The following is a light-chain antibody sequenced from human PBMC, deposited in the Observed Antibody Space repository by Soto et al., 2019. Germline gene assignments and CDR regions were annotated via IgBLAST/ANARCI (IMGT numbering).Light chain of an antibody. Sequence: EIVMTQSPATLSVSPGERATLSCRASQSISTNLAWYQQKPGQAPRLLISCASTRATGIPARFSGSGSGTEVTITISSLQSEDFAVYYCQQYNSWPPLTFGGGTKVEIK. CDR2: CAS. CDR3: QQYNSWPPLT. J-gene: IGKJ4*01. V-gene: IGKV3-15*01. CDR1: QSISTN.